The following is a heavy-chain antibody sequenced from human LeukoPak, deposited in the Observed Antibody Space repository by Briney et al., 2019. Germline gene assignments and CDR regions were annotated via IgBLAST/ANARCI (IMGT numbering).Heavy chain of an antibody. J-gene: IGHJ4*02. D-gene: IGHD4-17*01. Sequence: GRSPRLSCAASGFNFSSYAMHWVRQSPRRRLEWGAGMWYDGSNKYYADSVKGRFTISRDNSRNTLYLQMNSLTAEDTAVYYCAREGYGDYNFDYWGQGNVVTVSA. CDR1: GFNFSSYA. V-gene: IGHV3-33*01. CDR3: AREGYGDYNFDY. CDR2: MWYDGSNK.